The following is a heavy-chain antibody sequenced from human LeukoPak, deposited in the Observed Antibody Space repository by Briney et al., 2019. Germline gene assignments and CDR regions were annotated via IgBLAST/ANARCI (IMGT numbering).Heavy chain of an antibody. D-gene: IGHD1-26*01. J-gene: IGHJ4*02. CDR2: ITHSGST. CDR1: GGTFSAYF. V-gene: IGHV4-34*01. Sequence: SETLCLTCAVYGGTFSAYFWTWIRQPPGKGLEWIGEITHSGSTNYKPSLKSRVTVSVDTSKNHFSLNLTSVTAADTAVDYCARGEVVAWELLFQWRQGTNVTDPS. CDR3: ARGEVVAWELLFQ.